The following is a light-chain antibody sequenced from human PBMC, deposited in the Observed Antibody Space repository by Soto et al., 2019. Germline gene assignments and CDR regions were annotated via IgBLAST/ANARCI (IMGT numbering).Light chain of an antibody. CDR3: QKYNGALLVT. V-gene: IGKV1-27*01. Sequence: DIQMTQSPSSLSASVGDRVTITCRASQGISNYLAWYQQKPGKVPKLLIYAASTFQSGVPSRFSGSGSGTDFTLTISSLKPEDVATYYCQKYNGALLVTFGPGTKVDIK. J-gene: IGKJ3*01. CDR2: AAS. CDR1: QGISNY.